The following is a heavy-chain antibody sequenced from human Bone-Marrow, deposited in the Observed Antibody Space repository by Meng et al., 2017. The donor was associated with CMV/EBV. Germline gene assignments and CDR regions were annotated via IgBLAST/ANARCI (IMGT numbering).Heavy chain of an antibody. V-gene: IGHV1-46*01. J-gene: IGHJ6*02. Sequence: ASVKVSCKASGYTFTSYYMHWVRQAPGQGLEWMGIINPSGGSTSYAQKFQGRVTMTRDTSTSTVYMELRSLRSDDTAVYYCARDEWQLVRDYYSGMDVWGQGTTVAASS. D-gene: IGHD6-6*01. CDR2: INPSGGST. CDR3: ARDEWQLVRDYYSGMDV. CDR1: GYTFTSYY.